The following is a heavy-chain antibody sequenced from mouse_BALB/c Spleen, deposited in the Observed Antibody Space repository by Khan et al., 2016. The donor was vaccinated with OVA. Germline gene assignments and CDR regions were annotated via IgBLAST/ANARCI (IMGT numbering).Heavy chain of an antibody. CDR2: IYPGNSDT. D-gene: IGHD1-1*01. V-gene: IGHV1-5*01. CDR3: ERGVSSAFAY. J-gene: IGHJ3*01. CDR1: GYSFTSYL. Sequence: VQLKQSGTVLARPGASVKMSCKASGYSFTSYLIHWVKQRPGQGLEWIGDIYPGNSDTTYNQKFKDKATLTAGTSANTAYMELSNLTNEDSAVYSCERGVSSAFAYWGQGTLVTVSA.